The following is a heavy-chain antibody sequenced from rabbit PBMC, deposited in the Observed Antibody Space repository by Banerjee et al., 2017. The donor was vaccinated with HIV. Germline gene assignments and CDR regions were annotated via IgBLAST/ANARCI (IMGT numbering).Heavy chain of an antibody. Sequence: QEQLEESGGDLVKPEGSLTLTCTASGFSFSSSYYMCWVRQAPGKGLEWIACIYAVSGGSTYYATWAKGRFTISKTSSTTVTLQMTSLTAADTATYFCAREPVYAGHGYNLRGQGTLVTVS. J-gene: IGHJ6*01. CDR3: AREPVYAGHGYNL. CDR2: IYAVSGGST. V-gene: IGHV1S45*01. CDR1: GFSFSSSYY. D-gene: IGHD4-2*01.